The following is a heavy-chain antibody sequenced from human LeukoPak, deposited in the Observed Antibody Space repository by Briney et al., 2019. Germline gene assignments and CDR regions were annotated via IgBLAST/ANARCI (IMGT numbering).Heavy chain of an antibody. CDR1: GFTFSSYG. CDR2: ISYDGSNK. D-gene: IGHD6-13*01. CDR3: ARASAAGTNFDY. Sequence: PGGSLRLSCAASGFTFSSYGMHWVRQAPGKGLEWVAVISYDGSNKYYADSVKGRFTISRDNSKNTLYLQMNSLRAEDTAVYYCARASAAGTNFDYWGQGTLVTVSS. V-gene: IGHV3-30*03. J-gene: IGHJ4*02.